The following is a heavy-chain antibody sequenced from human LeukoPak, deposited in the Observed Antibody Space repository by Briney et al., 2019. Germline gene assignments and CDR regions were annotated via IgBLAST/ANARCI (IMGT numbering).Heavy chain of an antibody. V-gene: IGHV3-21*01. D-gene: IGHD2-15*01. CDR1: GFTFSSYS. J-gene: IGHJ4*02. CDR2: ISSGSTNI. CDR3: ARDDCAGSSCYYFDY. Sequence: NPGGSLRLSCAASGFTFSSYSMHWVRQAPGKGLVWVSYISSGSTNIYYADSVKGRFTISRDNAKNSLYLQMNSLRAEDTAVYYCARDDCAGSSCYYFDYGEQGTLITVSS.